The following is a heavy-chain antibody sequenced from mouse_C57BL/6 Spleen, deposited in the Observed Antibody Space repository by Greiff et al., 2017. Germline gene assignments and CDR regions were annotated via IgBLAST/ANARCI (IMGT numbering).Heavy chain of an antibody. J-gene: IGHJ3*01. Sequence: QVQLQQSGPELVKPGASVKISCKASGYAFSSSWMNWVKQRPGKGLEWIGRIYPGDGDTNYNGKFKGKATLTADKSSSTAYMQLSSLTSEDSAVYYCARQNFVWFADRGQGILVTVAA. V-gene: IGHV1-82*01. CDR2: IYPGDGDT. CDR3: ARQNFVWFAD. CDR1: GYAFSSSW.